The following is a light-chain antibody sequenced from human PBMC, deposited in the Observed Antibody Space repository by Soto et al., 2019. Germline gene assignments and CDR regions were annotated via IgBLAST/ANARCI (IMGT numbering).Light chain of an antibody. V-gene: IGKV3-20*01. CDR3: QQYGSSPGT. CDR2: GAS. J-gene: IGKJ2*01. Sequence: EIVLTQSPGTLSLSPGERATLSCRASQSVSSSYLAWYQQKPGQAPRLLIYGASSRATGIPDRFSGSGSGTDFTLTISRLEPEDCAVYSCQQYGSSPGTFGQGTKREIK. CDR1: QSVSSSY.